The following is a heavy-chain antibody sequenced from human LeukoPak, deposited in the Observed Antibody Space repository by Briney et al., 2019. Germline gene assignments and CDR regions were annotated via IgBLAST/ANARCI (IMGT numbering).Heavy chain of an antibody. D-gene: IGHD3-22*01. CDR1: GFTFSSYG. V-gene: IGHV3-30*18. Sequence: GGSLRLSCAASGFTFSSYGMHWVRQAPGKGLEWVAVISYDGSNKYYADSVKGRFTISRDNSKNTLYLQMNSLRAEDTAVYYCAKDRYYYDSSGYYYFDYWGQGTLVTVSS. CDR3: AKDRYYYDSSGYYYFDY. CDR2: ISYDGSNK. J-gene: IGHJ4*02.